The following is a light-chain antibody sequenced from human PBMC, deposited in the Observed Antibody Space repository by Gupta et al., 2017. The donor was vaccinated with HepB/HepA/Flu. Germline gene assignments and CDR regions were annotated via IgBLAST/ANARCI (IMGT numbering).Light chain of an antibody. Sequence: SLLTQPPSASGTPGQTVTISCSGRDSNIGSNTVNWYQHLPGTTPKLLIYNNDQRPSGVPARFSGSKSGTSAALAISGLQSEDEADFYCAAWDETMNGLVFGGGTKLTVL. V-gene: IGLV1-44*01. CDR1: DSNIGSNT. J-gene: IGLJ3*02. CDR2: NND. CDR3: AAWDETMNGLV.